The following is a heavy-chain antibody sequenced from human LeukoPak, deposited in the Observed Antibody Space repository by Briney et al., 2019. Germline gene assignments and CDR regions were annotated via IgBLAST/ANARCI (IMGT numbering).Heavy chain of an antibody. CDR2: IRNKANSYTT. V-gene: IGHV3-72*01. J-gene: IGHJ3*02. CDR3: AREDDILTLWAFDI. D-gene: IGHD3-9*01. CDR1: GFTFSDQY. Sequence: GGSLRLSCAASGFTFSDQYMDWVRQAPGKGLGWVGRIRNKANSYTTEYAASVKGRFTISRDDSKNSLYLQMNSLKTEDTAVYYCAREDDILTLWAFDIWGQGTMVTVSS.